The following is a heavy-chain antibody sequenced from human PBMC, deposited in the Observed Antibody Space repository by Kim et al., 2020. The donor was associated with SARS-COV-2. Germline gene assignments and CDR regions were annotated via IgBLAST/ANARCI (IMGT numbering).Heavy chain of an antibody. J-gene: IGHJ3*02. Sequence: GGSLRLSCAASGFTFSSYEMNWVRQAPGKGLEWVSYISSSGSTLYYADSVKGRFTISRDNAKNSLYLQMNSLRAEDTAVYYCARSRFCSSTSCYISWRKFDAFDIWGQGTMVTVSS. CDR1: GFTFSSYE. CDR3: ARSRFCSSTSCYISWRKFDAFDI. V-gene: IGHV3-48*03. D-gene: IGHD2-2*02. CDR2: ISSSGSTL.